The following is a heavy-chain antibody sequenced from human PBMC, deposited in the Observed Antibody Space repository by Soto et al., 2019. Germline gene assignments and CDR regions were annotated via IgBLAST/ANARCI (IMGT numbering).Heavy chain of an antibody. Sequence: QVQLVQSGAEVKKPGSSVKVSCKASGGTFSSYTISWVRQAPGQGLEWMGRIIPILGIANYAQKFQGRVTITAYKSTSTAYMELSSLRSEDTAVYYCARTVGTTVTADYYGMDVWGQGTTVTVSS. CDR3: ARTVGTTVTADYYGMDV. CDR2: IIPILGIA. V-gene: IGHV1-69*02. J-gene: IGHJ6*02. D-gene: IGHD4-17*01. CDR1: GGTFSSYT.